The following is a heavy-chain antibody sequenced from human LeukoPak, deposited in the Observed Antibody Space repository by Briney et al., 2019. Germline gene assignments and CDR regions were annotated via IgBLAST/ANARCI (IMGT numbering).Heavy chain of an antibody. CDR3: ARQTGDDALDI. V-gene: IGHV1-2*02. J-gene: IGHJ3*02. Sequence: ASVKVSCKASGYTLTGHYIHGVRQAPGQGLEWMGWISPHSGFTMYPQRFQGRVTMTTDTSISTAFLEVRRLRSDDTAAYYCARQTGDDALDIWGQGTMITVYS. CDR2: ISPHSGFT. D-gene: IGHD7-27*01. CDR1: GYTLTGHY.